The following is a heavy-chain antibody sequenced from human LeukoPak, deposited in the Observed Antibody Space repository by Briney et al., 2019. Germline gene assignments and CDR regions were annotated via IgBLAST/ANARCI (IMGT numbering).Heavy chain of an antibody. J-gene: IGHJ5*02. CDR3: AREGIQLWLDNWFDP. CDR1: GGSISSSSYY. Sequence: TSETLSLTCTVSGGSISSSSYYWGWIRQPPGKGLEWIGSIYYSGSTYYNPSLKSRVTISVDTSKNQFSLKLSSVTAADTAVYYCAREGIQLWLDNWFDPWGQGTLVTVSS. CDR2: IYYSGST. D-gene: IGHD5-18*01. V-gene: IGHV4-39*07.